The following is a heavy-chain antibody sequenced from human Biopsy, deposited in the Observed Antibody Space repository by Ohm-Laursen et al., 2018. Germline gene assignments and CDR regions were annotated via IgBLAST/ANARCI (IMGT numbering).Heavy chain of an antibody. D-gene: IGHD5-24*01. CDR1: GGPIDRYY. Sequence: GTLSLTCTVSGGPIDRYYWSWIRQPPGKALEWIGYIYFTGRTSYNPSLKSRVPMSVKTSKKQFSLSLSSVTAADTTVHYCASAGYNPDWNFDLWGRGTRVTVSS. CDR2: IYFTGRT. CDR3: ASAGYNPDWNFDL. J-gene: IGHJ2*01. V-gene: IGHV4-59*12.